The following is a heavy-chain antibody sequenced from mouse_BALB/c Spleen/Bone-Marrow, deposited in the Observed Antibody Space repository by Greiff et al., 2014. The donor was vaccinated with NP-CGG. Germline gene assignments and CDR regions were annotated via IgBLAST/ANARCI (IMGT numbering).Heavy chain of an antibody. CDR2: INPYNGDT. J-gene: IGHJ3*01. D-gene: IGHD2-4*01. CDR1: GYSFTGYF. V-gene: IGHV1-20*02. CDR3: ARIYDYDRGAWFAY. Sequence: EVKLQESGPELVKPGASVKISCKASGYSFTGYFMNWVMQSHGKSLEWIGRINPYNGDTFYNQKFKGKATLTVDKSSNTAHMELRSLASEDSAVYYCARIYDYDRGAWFAYWGQGTPVTVSA.